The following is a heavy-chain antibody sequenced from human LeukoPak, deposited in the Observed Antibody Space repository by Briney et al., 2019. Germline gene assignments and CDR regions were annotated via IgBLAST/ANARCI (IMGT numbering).Heavy chain of an antibody. V-gene: IGHV1-69*04. Sequence: SVKASCKASGGTFSSYAISWVRQAPGQGLEWMGRIIPILGIANYAQKFQGRVTITADKSTSTAYMELSSLRSEDTAVYYCARVGVAAAGPYFDYWGQGTLVTVSS. J-gene: IGHJ4*02. CDR1: GGTFSSYA. CDR2: IIPILGIA. CDR3: ARVGVAAAGPYFDY. D-gene: IGHD6-13*01.